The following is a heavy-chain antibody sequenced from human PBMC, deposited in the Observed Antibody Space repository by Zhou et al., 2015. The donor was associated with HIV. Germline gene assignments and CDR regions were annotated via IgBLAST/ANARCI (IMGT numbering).Heavy chain of an antibody. CDR1: GFTFSNDA. J-gene: IGHJ5*02. Sequence: EVHLLESGGGLVQPGGSLRLSCAASGFTFSNDAMTWVRQASGKGLEWVSDIAANGGSTNYADSVKGRFTISRDNSKNTLYLQMNSLRAEDTAIYYCANDPNWGSGAWGRGTLVTVSS. CDR3: ANDPNWGSGA. V-gene: IGHV3-23*01. D-gene: IGHD7-27*01. CDR2: IAANGGST.